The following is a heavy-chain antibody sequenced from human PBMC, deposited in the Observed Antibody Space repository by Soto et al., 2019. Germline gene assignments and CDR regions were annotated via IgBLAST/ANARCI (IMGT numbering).Heavy chain of an antibody. CDR3: ARREDYYYGMDV. CDR1: GFTFSSYA. J-gene: IGHJ6*02. Sequence: PGGSLRLSCAASGFTFSSYAMHWVRQAPGKGLEWVAVISYDGSNKYYADSVKGRFTISRDNSKNTLYLQMNSLRAEDTAVYYCARREDYYYGMDVWGQGTTVTVSS. CDR2: ISYDGSNK. V-gene: IGHV3-30-3*01.